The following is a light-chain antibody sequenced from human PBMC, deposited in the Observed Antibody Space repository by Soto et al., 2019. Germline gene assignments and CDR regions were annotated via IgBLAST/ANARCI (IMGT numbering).Light chain of an antibody. CDR2: DVN. J-gene: IGLJ1*01. CDR1: SNDVGGYDF. CDR3: SSYTSSSTPYV. V-gene: IGLV2-14*03. Sequence: QSALTQPPSASGSPGQSVTISCTGTSNDVGGYDFVSWYQQHPGKAPKFIIYDVNKWPSGVSNRFSASKSGNTASLTISGLQAEDEADYYCSSYTSSSTPYVFGTGTKVTVL.